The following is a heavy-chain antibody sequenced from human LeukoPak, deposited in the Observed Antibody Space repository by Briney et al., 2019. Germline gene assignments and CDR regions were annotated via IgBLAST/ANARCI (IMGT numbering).Heavy chain of an antibody. J-gene: IGHJ5*02. CDR1: GYTFTGYY. D-gene: IGHD5-12*01. Sequence: ASVKVSCKASGYTFTGYYMHWVRQAPGQGLEWMGWINPNSGGTNYAQKFQGRVTMTRDTSISTAYMELSRLRSDDTAVYYCARDLVATSHQYMSPNRFDPWGQGTLVTVSS. CDR2: INPNSGGT. CDR3: ARDLVATSHQYMSPNRFDP. V-gene: IGHV1-2*02.